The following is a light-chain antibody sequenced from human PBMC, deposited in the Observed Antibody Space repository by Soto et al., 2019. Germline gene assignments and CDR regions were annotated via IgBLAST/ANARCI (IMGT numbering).Light chain of an antibody. CDR3: QQTYSTPRT. J-gene: IGKJ1*01. CDR1: QSVLYSSNNKNY. Sequence: DIVMIQSPDSLAVSLGERATINCKSSQSVLYSSNNKNYLAWYQQKPGQPPKLLIYWASTRESGLPDRFGGSGSMTDFTPTISSLQAEDVAVYYCQQTYSTPRTFGQGTKVEIK. CDR2: WAS. V-gene: IGKV4-1*01.